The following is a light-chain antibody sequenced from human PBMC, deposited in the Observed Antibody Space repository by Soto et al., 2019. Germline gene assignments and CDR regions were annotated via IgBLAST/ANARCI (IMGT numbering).Light chain of an antibody. J-gene: IGKJ1*01. CDR2: GAS. CDR1: QSVSSSY. CDR3: QQYGRSPPPWT. Sequence: EIGLTQSPGTLSLSPGERATLSCRASQSVSSSYLAWYQQKPGQAPRLLIYGASSRATGIPDRFSGSGSGTDVTLTISRLEPEYFAVYYCQQYGRSPPPWTFGQGTKVEIK. V-gene: IGKV3-20*01.